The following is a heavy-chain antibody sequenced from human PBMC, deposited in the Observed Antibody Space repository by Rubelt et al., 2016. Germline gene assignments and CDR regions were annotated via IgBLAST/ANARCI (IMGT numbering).Heavy chain of an antibody. V-gene: IGHV4-39*07. CDR3: ARDIGVTGIHSYYYGMDV. J-gene: IGHJ6*02. D-gene: IGHD1-20*01. Sequence: QLQLQESGPGLVKPSETLSLTCTVSGGFIRNNSYYWGWIRQPPGKGLEWIGRVYYSGRTSYSPSLKSRVTISDDTSKNQFSLDLTSVTASETAVYYCARDIGVTGIHSYYYGMDVWGQGTTVTVSS. CDR2: VYYSGRT. CDR1: GGFIRNNSYY.